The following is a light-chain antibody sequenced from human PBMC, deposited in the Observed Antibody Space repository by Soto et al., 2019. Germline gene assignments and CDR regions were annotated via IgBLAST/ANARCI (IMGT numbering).Light chain of an antibody. CDR1: QSLLQSNGYNY. Sequence: DIVMTQSPLSLPVTPGEPASISCSSSQSLLQSNGYNYLDWYLQKPRQSPQLLIFFGSYRASGVPDRFSGSGSGTDCTLKIRSVEAEDVGIYYCMQSQQTPPTFGQGTRVEIK. CDR3: MQSQQTPPT. J-gene: IGKJ1*01. CDR2: FGS. V-gene: IGKV2-28*01.